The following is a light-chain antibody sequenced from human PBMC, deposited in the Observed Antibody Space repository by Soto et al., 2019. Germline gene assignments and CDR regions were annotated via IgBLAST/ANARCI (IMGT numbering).Light chain of an antibody. CDR2: DAS. CDR1: QSVSSY. J-gene: IGKJ1*01. Sequence: EIVLTQSPATLSLSPGERATLSCRASQSVSSYLAWYQHKPGQAPRLLIHDASNRATGIPARFSGSGSGTDFTLTISSLEPEDFAVYYCLHRGTWLWTFGQGTKVEIK. V-gene: IGKV3-11*01. CDR3: LHRGTWLWT.